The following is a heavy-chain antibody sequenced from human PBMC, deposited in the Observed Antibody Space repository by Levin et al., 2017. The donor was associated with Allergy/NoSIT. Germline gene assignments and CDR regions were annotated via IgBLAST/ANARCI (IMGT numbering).Heavy chain of an antibody. V-gene: IGHV3-73*01. Sequence: GGSLRLSCAASGFTFSGSAMHWVRQASGKGLEWVGRIRSKANSYATAYAASVKGRFTISRDDSKNTAYLQMNSLKTEDTAVYYCTRHEGYCSSTSCRLDYYYYYMDVWGKGTTVTVSS. CDR2: IRSKANSYAT. CDR1: GFTFSGSA. D-gene: IGHD2-2*01. J-gene: IGHJ6*03. CDR3: TRHEGYCSSTSCRLDYYYYYMDV.